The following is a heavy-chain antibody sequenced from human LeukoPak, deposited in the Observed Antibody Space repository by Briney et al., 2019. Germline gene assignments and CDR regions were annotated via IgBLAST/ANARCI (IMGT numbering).Heavy chain of an antibody. CDR1: GFTFSSYE. CDR3: ATPRGGKLLLDAFDM. J-gene: IGHJ3*02. D-gene: IGHD3-10*01. CDR2: ISSSGSTI. V-gene: IGHV3-48*03. Sequence: GGTLRLSCAASGFTFSSYEMNWVRQAPGKGLEWVSYISSSGSTIYYADSVKGRFTISRDNAKNSLYLQMSSLRAEDTAVYYCATPRGGKLLLDAFDMWGQRTMVTVSS.